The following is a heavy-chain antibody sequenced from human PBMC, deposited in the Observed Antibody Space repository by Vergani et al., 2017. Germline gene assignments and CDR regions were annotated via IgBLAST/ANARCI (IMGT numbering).Heavy chain of an antibody. V-gene: IGHV3-23*01. Sequence: EVQLLESGGGLVQPGGSLRLSCAASGFTFSSYAMSWVRPAPGKGLEWVSAISGSGGSTYSADSLQGRFTISRDNSKNTLYLQMNSLRAEDTAVYYCAKESDSGYDGALGYWGQGTLVTVSS. CDR2: ISGSGGST. CDR1: GFTFSSYA. CDR3: AKESDSGYDGALGY. J-gene: IGHJ4*02. D-gene: IGHD5-12*01.